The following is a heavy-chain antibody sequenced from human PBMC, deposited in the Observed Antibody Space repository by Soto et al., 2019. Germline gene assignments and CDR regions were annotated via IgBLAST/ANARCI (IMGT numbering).Heavy chain of an antibody. D-gene: IGHD6-19*01. V-gene: IGHV3-23*01. J-gene: IGHJ5*02. CDR2: ISGSGGST. CDR1: GFTFSSYA. Sequence: EVQLLESGGGLVQPGGSLRLSCAASGFTFSSYAMSWVRQAPGKGLEWVSAISGSGGSTYYADSVKGRFTISRDNSKNMLYLQMNSLRAEDTAVYYCAGGGIAVAGTCWFDPWGQGTLVTVSS. CDR3: AGGGIAVAGTCWFDP.